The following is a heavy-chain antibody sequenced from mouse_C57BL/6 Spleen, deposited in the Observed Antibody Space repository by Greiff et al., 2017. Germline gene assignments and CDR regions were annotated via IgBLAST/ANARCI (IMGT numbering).Heavy chain of an antibody. CDR1: GYAFSSYW. CDR2: IYPGDGDT. CDR3: ASPITTGRYFDV. J-gene: IGHJ1*03. V-gene: IGHV1-80*01. Sequence: QVQLQQSGAELVKPGASVKISCKASGYAFSSYWMNWVKQRPGKGLEWIGQIYPGDGDTNYNGKFKGKATLTADKSSSTAYMQLSSLTSEDSAVYFCASPITTGRYFDVWGTGTTVTVSS. D-gene: IGHD1-1*01.